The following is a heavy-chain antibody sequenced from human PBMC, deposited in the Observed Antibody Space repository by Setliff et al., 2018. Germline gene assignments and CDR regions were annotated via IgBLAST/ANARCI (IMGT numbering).Heavy chain of an antibody. CDR1: GYSFTSYW. CDR3: ARVLGLRSGAFDI. J-gene: IGHJ3*02. CDR2: SNPNSGGT. V-gene: IGHV1-2*04. D-gene: IGHD5-12*01. Sequence: GESLKISCKGSGYSFTSYWIGWVRQAPGQGLEWMGWSNPNSGGTNYAQKFQGWVTMTRDTSISTAYMELSSLRAEDTAVYYCARVLGLRSGAFDIWGQGTMVTVSS.